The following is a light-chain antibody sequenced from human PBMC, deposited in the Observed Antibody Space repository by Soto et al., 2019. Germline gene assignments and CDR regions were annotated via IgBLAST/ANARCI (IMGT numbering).Light chain of an antibody. Sequence: EIVLTQSPGTLSLSPGERATLSCRASQSVSSSYLAWYQQKPGQAPRLLIYGASSRDTGIPDRFSGSGSGTDFTLTISSLEPEDSAVYYCQQYGSSPRVTFGPGTKVDIK. CDR2: GAS. V-gene: IGKV3-20*01. CDR3: QQYGSSPRVT. J-gene: IGKJ3*01. CDR1: QSVSSSY.